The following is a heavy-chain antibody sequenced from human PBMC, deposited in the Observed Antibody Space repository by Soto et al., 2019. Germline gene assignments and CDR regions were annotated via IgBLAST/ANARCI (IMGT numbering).Heavy chain of an antibody. CDR1: GYTFTGYA. J-gene: IGHJ6*03. CDR3: ARSGWVVVPAAPYYYYMDV. V-gene: IGHV1-3*01. D-gene: IGHD2-2*01. Sequence: EASVKVSCKASGYTFTGYAMHWVRQAPGQRLEWMGWINAGNGNTKYSQKFQGRVTITRDTSASTAYMELSSLRSEDTAAYYCARSGWVVVPAAPYYYYMDVWGKGTTVTVSS. CDR2: INAGNGNT.